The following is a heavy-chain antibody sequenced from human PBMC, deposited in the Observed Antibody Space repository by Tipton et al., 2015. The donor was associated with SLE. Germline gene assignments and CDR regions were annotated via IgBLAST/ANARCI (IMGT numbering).Heavy chain of an antibody. D-gene: IGHD1-26*01. Sequence: QLVQSGAEVKKPGESLKISCEGSGYNFTSYWIAWVRQKPGKGLEWMGIIYPGDSDTKYSPSFQGHVTISADRSISTAYLQWSSLKASDTAVYYCARRALLPGTPPMSWHYFDYWGQGTLVTVSS. CDR2: IYPGDSDT. V-gene: IGHV5-51*01. CDR1: GYNFTSYW. CDR3: ARRALLPGTPPMSWHYFDY. J-gene: IGHJ4*02.